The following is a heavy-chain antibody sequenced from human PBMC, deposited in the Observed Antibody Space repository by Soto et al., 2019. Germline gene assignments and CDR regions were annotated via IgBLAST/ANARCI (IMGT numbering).Heavy chain of an antibody. Sequence: QVQLVQSGAEVKKPGSSVKVSCKAFGGTFSSYAISWVRQAPGQGLEWMGGIIPIFGAANYAQKFQGRVTFTADESASTAYMELSSVRSEDTAVYYCACGPQQQLVWFDPWGQVTLVTVSS. J-gene: IGHJ5*02. D-gene: IGHD6-13*01. CDR3: ACGPQQQLVWFDP. V-gene: IGHV1-69*01. CDR1: GGTFSSYA. CDR2: IIPIFGAA.